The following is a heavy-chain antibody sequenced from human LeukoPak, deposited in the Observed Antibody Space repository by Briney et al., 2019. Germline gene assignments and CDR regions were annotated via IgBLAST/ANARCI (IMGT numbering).Heavy chain of an antibody. D-gene: IGHD3-10*01. V-gene: IGHV3-7*01. CDR2: IKQDGSEK. CDR1: GFTFSSYW. CDR3: ARPGYGSGSYYLD. Sequence: GGSLRLSCAASGFTFSSYWMSWVRQAPGKGLEWVANIKQDGSEKYYVDSVKGRFTISRDNAKNSLYLQMNSLRAVDTAVYYCARPGYGSGSYYLDWGQGTLVTVSS. J-gene: IGHJ4*02.